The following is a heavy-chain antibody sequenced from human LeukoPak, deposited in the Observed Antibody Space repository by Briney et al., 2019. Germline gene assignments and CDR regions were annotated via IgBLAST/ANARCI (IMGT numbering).Heavy chain of an antibody. D-gene: IGHD3-9*01. CDR1: GGSISSYY. J-gene: IGHJ5*02. V-gene: IGHV4-59*12. CDR2: IYYSGST. CDR3: ARLLTTNWFDL. Sequence: SETLSLTCTVSGGSISSYYWNWIRQPPGKGLEWIGNIYYSGSTNYNPSLKSRVTISVDTSKNQFSLKLRSVTAADTAVYYCARLLTTNWFDLWGQGTLVTVSS.